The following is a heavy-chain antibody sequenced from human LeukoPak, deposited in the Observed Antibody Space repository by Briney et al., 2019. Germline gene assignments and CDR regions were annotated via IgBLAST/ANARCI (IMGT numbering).Heavy chain of an antibody. D-gene: IGHD3-22*01. V-gene: IGHV1-18*01. CDR1: GYTFISYG. CDR3: ARGGPYYDSSRANDLNY. Sequence: GASVKVSCKASGYTFISYGISWVRQAPGQGLEWMGWISAYNGNTNYAQKLQGRVTMTTDTYTSTAYTELRSLRSDDTAVYYCARGGPYYDSSRANDLNYWGQGTLVTVSS. J-gene: IGHJ4*02. CDR2: ISAYNGNT.